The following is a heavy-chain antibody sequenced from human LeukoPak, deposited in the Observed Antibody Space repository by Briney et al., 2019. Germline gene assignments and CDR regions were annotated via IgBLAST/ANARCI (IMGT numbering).Heavy chain of an antibody. Sequence: ASVKVSCKASGYTFTGYYMHWVRLAPGQGLEWMGWINPNSGGTNYAQKFQGRVTMTRDTSISTAYMELSRLRSDDTAVYYCAREQRVGATTLGIYDYWGQGTLVTVSS. J-gene: IGHJ4*02. CDR3: AREQRVGATTLGIYDY. CDR1: GYTFTGYY. D-gene: IGHD1-26*01. V-gene: IGHV1-2*02. CDR2: INPNSGGT.